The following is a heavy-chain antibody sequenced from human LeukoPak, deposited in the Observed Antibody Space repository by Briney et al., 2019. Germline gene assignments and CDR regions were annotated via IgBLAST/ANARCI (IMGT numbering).Heavy chain of an antibody. D-gene: IGHD1-26*01. CDR1: GGSFSGYY. Sequence: PSETLSLTCAVYGGSFSGYYWSWIRQPPGKGLEWIGEINHSGSTNYNPSLKSRDTISVDTSKNQFSLKLSSVTAADTAVYYCARGEWAADYWGQGTLVTVSS. J-gene: IGHJ4*01. CDR3: ARGEWAADY. V-gene: IGHV4-34*01. CDR2: INHSGST.